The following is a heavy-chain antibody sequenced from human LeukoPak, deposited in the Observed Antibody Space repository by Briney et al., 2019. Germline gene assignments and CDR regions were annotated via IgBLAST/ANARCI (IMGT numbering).Heavy chain of an antibody. Sequence: SETLSLTCGVSGGSITSTNYWTWVRQPPGKGLEWIGEVNLQGSTNYNPSLMGRVAISVDMSENHISLLLTSVTAADTAVYYFAREGGPYRPLDYSGQGTLVTVSS. V-gene: IGHV4-4*02. J-gene: IGHJ4*02. CDR2: VNLQGST. CDR3: AREGGPYRPLDY. CDR1: GGSITSTNY.